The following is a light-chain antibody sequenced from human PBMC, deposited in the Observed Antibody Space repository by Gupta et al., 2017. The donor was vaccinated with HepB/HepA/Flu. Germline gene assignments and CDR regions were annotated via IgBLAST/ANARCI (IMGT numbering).Light chain of an antibody. V-gene: IGKV2-28*01. CDR3: MQGLHPPRT. CDR2: VVS. Sequence: DIVMTHFPLSLPVTPGEPASISCRSSQSLLNSNGYHYLDWYVQKPGQSPQLLISVVSLRASGVPDRFSGSGSGTDFTLTISRVEAEDVGVYYCMQGLHPPRTFGGGTKVEIK. CDR1: QSLLNSNGYHY. J-gene: IGKJ4*01.